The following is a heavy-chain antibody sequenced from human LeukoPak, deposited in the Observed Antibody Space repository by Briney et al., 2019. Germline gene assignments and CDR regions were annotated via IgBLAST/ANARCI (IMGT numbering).Heavy chain of an antibody. CDR2: INHSGST. CDR1: GGSFSGYY. D-gene: IGHD4-17*01. J-gene: IGHJ6*03. V-gene: IGHV4-34*01. CDR3: ARGRSGDYDRNTPGYYYMDV. Sequence: SETLSLTCAVYGGSFSGYYWSWIRQPPGKGLEWIREINHSGSTNYNPSLKSRVTISVDTSKNQFSLKLSSVTAADTAVYYCARGRSGDYDRNTPGYYYMDVWGKGTTVTVSS.